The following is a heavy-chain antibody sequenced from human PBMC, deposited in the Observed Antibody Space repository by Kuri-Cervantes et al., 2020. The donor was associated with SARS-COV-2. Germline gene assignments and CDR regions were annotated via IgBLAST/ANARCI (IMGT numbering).Heavy chain of an antibody. CDR2: INPNSGGT. J-gene: IGHJ5*02. CDR3: ARDRNSGSYYENWFDP. V-gene: IGHV1-2*02. D-gene: IGHD1-26*01. CDR1: GYTFTGYY. Sequence: ASVKVSCKASGYTFTGYYMHWARQAPGQGLEWMGWINPNSGGTNYAQKFQGRVTMTRDTSISTAYMELSRLRSDDTAVYYCARDRNSGSYYENWFDPWGQGTLVTVSS.